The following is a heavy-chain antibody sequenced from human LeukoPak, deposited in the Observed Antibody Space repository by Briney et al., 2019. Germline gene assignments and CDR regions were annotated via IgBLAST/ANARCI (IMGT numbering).Heavy chain of an antibody. Sequence: ASVKVSCKASGYTFTSYYMHWVRQAPGQGLEWMGIINPSGGSTSYAQKFQGRVTMTRDTSTSTVYMELSSLRSEDTAVYYCARGGSPYDFWSGYYRDYFDYWGQGTLVTVSS. CDR2: INPSGGST. V-gene: IGHV1-46*01. J-gene: IGHJ4*02. D-gene: IGHD3-3*01. CDR3: ARGGSPYDFWSGYYRDYFDY. CDR1: GYTFTSYY.